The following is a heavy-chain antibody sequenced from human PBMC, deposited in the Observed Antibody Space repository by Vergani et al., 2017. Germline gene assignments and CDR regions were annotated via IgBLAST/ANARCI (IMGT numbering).Heavy chain of an antibody. CDR2: ISYDGSNK. J-gene: IGHJ6*02. D-gene: IGHD6-13*01. V-gene: IGHV3-30*01. Sequence: QVQLVESGGGVVQPGRSLRLSCAASGFTFSSYAMHWVRQAPGKGLEWVAVISYDGSNKYYADSVKGRFTISRDNSKNTLYLQMNSLRAEDTAVYYCARDPSGQLVGYYYYGMDVWGQGTTVTVSS. CDR1: GFTFSSYA. CDR3: ARDPSGQLVGYYYYGMDV.